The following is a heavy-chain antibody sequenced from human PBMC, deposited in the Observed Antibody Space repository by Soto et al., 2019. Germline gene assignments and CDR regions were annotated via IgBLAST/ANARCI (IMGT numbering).Heavy chain of an antibody. V-gene: IGHV4-34*01. J-gene: IGHJ5*02. D-gene: IGHD1-26*01. CDR2: INHSGST. Sequence: PSETLSLTCAVYGGSFSGYYWSWIRQPPGKGLEWIGEINHSGSTNYNPSLRSRVTISVDTSKNQFSLKLSSVTAADTAVYYCARGAYSENAVYYNWFDPWGQGTLVTVSS. CDR1: GGSFSGYY. CDR3: ARGAYSENAVYYNWFDP.